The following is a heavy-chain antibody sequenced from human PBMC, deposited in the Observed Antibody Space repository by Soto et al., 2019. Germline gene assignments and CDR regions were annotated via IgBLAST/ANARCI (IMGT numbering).Heavy chain of an antibody. Sequence: ASVKVSCKASGYTFTGYYMHWVRQAPGQGLEWMGWINPNSGGTNYAQKFQGWVTMTRDTSISTAYMELSRLRSDDTAAYYCARAPCSVAGCDSYYYYGMDVWGQGTTVTVSS. V-gene: IGHV1-2*04. CDR1: GYTFTGYY. CDR3: ARAPCSVAGCDSYYYYGMDV. J-gene: IGHJ6*02. CDR2: INPNSGGT. D-gene: IGHD3-10*02.